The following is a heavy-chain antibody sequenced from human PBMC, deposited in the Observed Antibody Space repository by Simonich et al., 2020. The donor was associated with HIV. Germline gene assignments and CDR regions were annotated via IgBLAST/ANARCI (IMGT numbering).Heavy chain of an antibody. CDR3: ARTPIIRGIIVAFDI. CDR1: GFSLSTSGMR. V-gene: IGHV2-70*04. Sequence: TLRESGPPLVKPTQTLTLTCTFSGFSLSTSGMRVSWIRQPPGKALEWLERIDWDDDKFYSTSLKTRLTISKDTSKNQVVLTMTNMDPVDTATYYCARTPIIRGIIVAFDIWGQGTMVTVSS. CDR2: IDWDDDK. D-gene: IGHD3-10*01. J-gene: IGHJ3*02.